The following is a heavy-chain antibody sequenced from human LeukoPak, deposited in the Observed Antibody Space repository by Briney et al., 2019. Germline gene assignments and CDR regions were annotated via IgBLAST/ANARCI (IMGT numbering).Heavy chain of an antibody. D-gene: IGHD5-18*01. CDR1: GDSVSSNSAA. J-gene: IGHJ6*02. CDR3: ARDLPDTAIITDYYGMDV. Sequence: SQTLSPTCAISGDSVSSNSAAWNWTRQSPSRGLEWLGRTYYRSKWYNDYAVSVKSRITINPDTSKNQFSLQLNSVTPEDTAVYYCARDLPDTAIITDYYGMDVWGQGTTVTVSS. CDR2: TYYRSKWYN. V-gene: IGHV6-1*01.